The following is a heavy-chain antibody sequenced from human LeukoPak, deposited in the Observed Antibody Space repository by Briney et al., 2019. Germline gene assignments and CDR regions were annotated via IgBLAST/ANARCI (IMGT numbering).Heavy chain of an antibody. Sequence: ASVKVSCKASGYTFTGYYMHWVRQAPGQGLEWMGWINPNSGGTNYAQKFQGRVTMTRDTSISIAYMELSRLRSDDTAVYYCARWKAVVINAFDIWGQGTMVTVSS. D-gene: IGHD3-22*01. J-gene: IGHJ3*02. CDR2: INPNSGGT. V-gene: IGHV1-2*02. CDR3: ARWKAVVINAFDI. CDR1: GYTFTGYY.